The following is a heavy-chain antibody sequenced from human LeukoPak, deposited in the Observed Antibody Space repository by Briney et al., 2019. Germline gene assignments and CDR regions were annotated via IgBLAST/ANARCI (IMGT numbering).Heavy chain of an antibody. J-gene: IGHJ2*01. D-gene: IGHD3-3*01. Sequence: PSETLSLTCAVSGGSISSGGYSWSWIRQPPGKGLEWIGYIYHSGSTYYNPSLKSRVTISVDRSKNQFSLKLSSVTAADTAVYYCARQMDRYDFWSGNVQRNWYFDLWGRGTLVTVSS. CDR2: IYHSGST. V-gene: IGHV4-30-2*01. CDR1: GGSISSGGYS. CDR3: ARQMDRYDFWSGNVQRNWYFDL.